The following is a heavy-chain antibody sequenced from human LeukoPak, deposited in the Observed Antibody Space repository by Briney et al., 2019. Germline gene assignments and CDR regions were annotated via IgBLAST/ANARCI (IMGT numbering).Heavy chain of an antibody. Sequence: PGRSLRLSCAASGFTFSSYGMHWARQAPGKGLEWVAVIWYDGSNKYYADSVKGRFTISRDNSKNTLYLQMNSLRAEDTAVYYCARDRDLGYCSSTSCYGGGGIDYWGQGTLVTVSS. CDR3: ARDRDLGYCSSTSCYGGGGIDY. CDR2: IWYDGSNK. V-gene: IGHV3-33*01. D-gene: IGHD2-2*01. J-gene: IGHJ4*02. CDR1: GFTFSSYG.